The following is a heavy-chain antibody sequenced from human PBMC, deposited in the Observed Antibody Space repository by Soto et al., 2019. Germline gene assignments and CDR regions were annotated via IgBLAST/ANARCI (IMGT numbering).Heavy chain of an antibody. CDR1: GASISSRENY. CDR2: ISYTGAT. V-gene: IGHV4-30-4*01. D-gene: IGHD3-3*01. CDR3: ARNPVQFLFDP. Sequence: SETLSLTCTVSGASISSRENYWSWIRQTPGKALEWIGYISYTGATHYNPSVRSRVTISMDTSKSQISLKLSSVTAADAAVYYCARNPVQFLFDPWGQGTLVTVSS. J-gene: IGHJ5*02.